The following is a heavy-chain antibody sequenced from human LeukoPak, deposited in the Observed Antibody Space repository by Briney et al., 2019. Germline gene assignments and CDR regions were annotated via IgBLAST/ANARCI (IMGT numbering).Heavy chain of an antibody. CDR3: ATSSKTYGGYYIY. CDR1: GYFLIDDY. Sequence: AASVTVSFTTSGYFLIDDYIHWVRQAPGQGLEWMGWINPVSGGTNYAQKFQGRVTVTRDTSISTAYMELSGLRSDDTAVYYCATSSKTYGGYYIYWGQGALVTVSS. J-gene: IGHJ4*02. CDR2: INPVSGGT. D-gene: IGHD3-22*01. V-gene: IGHV1-2*02.